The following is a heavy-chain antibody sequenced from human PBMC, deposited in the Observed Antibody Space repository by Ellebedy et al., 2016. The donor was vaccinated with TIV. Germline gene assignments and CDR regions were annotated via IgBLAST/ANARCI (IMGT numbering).Heavy chain of an antibody. D-gene: IGHD6-6*01. Sequence: SGPTLVKPTETLTLTCTVSGFSLSNARMGVSWIRQPPGKALEWLAHIFSNDEKTYSTSLKSRLTISKDTSKSQVVLTMTNMDPVDTATYYCARTVLSSSFDPVYGMDVWGQGTTVTVSS. J-gene: IGHJ6*02. V-gene: IGHV2-26*01. CDR2: IFSNDEK. CDR3: ARTVLSSSFDPVYGMDV. CDR1: GFSLSNARMG.